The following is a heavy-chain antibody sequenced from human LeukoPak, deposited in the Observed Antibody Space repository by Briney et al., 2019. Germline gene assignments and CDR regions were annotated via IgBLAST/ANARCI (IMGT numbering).Heavy chain of an antibody. J-gene: IGHJ4*02. CDR3: AKDRGYSYGSFDY. CDR1: GFTFSSYG. CDR2: ISYDGSNK. V-gene: IGHV3-30*18. D-gene: IGHD5-18*01. Sequence: GGYMRLSCAASGFTFSSYGMQWVRQAPGKGLEWVAVISYDGSNKYYADSVKGRFTISRDDSKNTLYLQMNSLRAEDTAVYYCAKDRGYSYGSFDYWGQGTLVTVSS.